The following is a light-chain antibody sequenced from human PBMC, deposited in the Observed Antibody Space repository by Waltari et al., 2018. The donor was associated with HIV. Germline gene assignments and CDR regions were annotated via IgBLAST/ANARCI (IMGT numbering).Light chain of an antibody. CDR2: ATN. V-gene: IGLV1-44*01. CDR3: ATWDNGLNGRHV. J-gene: IGLJ1*01. CDR1: SSNIGANI. Sequence: QSVLTQPPSASGTPGQRVTISCSGGSSNIGANIVNWYQLLPGRAPRLLIYATNQRPSGVPDRFSGSKSGPSASLASSGLQSEDEGDYYCATWDNGLNGRHVFGTGTQVTV.